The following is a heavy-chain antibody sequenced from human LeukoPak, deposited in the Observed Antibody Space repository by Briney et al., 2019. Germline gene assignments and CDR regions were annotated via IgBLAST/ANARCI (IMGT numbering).Heavy chain of an antibody. Sequence: SETLSLTCTVSGGSISSYYWSWIRQPPGKGLEWIGYIYYSGSTNYNPSLKSRVTISVDTSKNQFSLKLSSVTAADTAVYYCARSGYSYALYYFDYWGQGTLVTVSS. CDR1: GGSISSYY. D-gene: IGHD5-18*01. CDR2: IYYSGST. J-gene: IGHJ4*02. CDR3: ARSGYSYALYYFDY. V-gene: IGHV4-59*08.